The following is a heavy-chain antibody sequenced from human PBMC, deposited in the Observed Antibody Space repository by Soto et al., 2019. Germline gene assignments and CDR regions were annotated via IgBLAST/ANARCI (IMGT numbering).Heavy chain of an antibody. CDR3: AKDAISMVRGVNNWFDP. V-gene: IGHV3-23*01. Sequence: EVQLLESGGGLVQPGGSLTLSCAASGFTFSSYAMTWVRQAPGKGLEWVSGISGGGGVSTYYADSVKGRFTISRDNSMNTLCLQMNRLRAEDTAVYYCAKDAISMVRGVNNWFDPWGQVTLVTVSS. CDR2: ISGGGGVST. D-gene: IGHD3-10*01. J-gene: IGHJ5*02. CDR1: GFTFSSYA.